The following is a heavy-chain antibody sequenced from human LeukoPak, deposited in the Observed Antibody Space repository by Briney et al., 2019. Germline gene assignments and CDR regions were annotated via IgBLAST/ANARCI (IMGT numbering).Heavy chain of an antibody. CDR2: INHSGST. Sequence: PSETLSLTCAVYGGSFSGYYWSWIRQPPGKGLEWIGEINHSGSTNYNPSLKSRATISVDTSKNQFSLKLSSVTAADTAVYYCARGLRRIDYWGQGTLVTVSS. CDR3: ARGLRRIDY. CDR1: GGSFSGYY. V-gene: IGHV4-34*01. J-gene: IGHJ4*02.